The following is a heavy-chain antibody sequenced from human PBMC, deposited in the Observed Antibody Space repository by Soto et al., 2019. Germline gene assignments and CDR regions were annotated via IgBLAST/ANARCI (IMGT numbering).Heavy chain of an antibody. CDR2: IVVGSGNT. D-gene: IGHD3-3*01. CDR1: GFTFTSSA. V-gene: IGHV1-58*01. J-gene: IGHJ6*02. Sequence: GASVKVSFKASGFTFTSSAVQWLRQARGQRLEWIGWIVVGSGNTNYAQKFQERVTITRDMSTSTAYMELSSLRSEDTAVYYCAAVGVSLLDDFWSGYSAYYYYGMDVWGQGTTVTVSS. CDR3: AAVGVSLLDDFWSGYSAYYYYGMDV.